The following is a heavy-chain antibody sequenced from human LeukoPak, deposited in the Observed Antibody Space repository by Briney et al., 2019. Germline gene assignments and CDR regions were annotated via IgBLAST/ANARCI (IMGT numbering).Heavy chain of an antibody. J-gene: IGHJ4*02. CDR3: ARDEDHFDY. CDR2: ISSSSSYI. CDR1: GFTFSNAW. V-gene: IGHV3-21*01. Sequence: PGGSLRLSCATSGFTFSNAWMNWVRQAPGKGLEWVSSISSSSSYIYYADSVKGRFTISRDNAKNSLYLQMNSLRAEDTAVYYCARDEDHFDYWGQGTLVTVSS.